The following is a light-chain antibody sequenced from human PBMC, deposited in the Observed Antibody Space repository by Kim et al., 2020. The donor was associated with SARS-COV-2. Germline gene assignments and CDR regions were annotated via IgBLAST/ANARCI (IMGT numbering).Light chain of an antibody. CDR2: DNN. J-gene: IGLJ2*01. CDR3: GTWDSSLSAVV. Sequence: GQKVNISCTGSSSNIGNNYVSWYQQLPGTAPKRLIYDNNKRPSVIPDRFSGSKSGTSATLGITGLQTGDEADYYCGTWDSSLSAVVFGGGTQLTVL. V-gene: IGLV1-51*01. CDR1: SSNIGNNY.